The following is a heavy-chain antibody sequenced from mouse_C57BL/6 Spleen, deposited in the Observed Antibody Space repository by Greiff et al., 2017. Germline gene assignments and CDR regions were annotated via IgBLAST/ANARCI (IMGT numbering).Heavy chain of an antibody. CDR1: GYTFTSYW. Sequence: QVQLQQPGAELVRPGTSVQLSCKASGYTFTSYWMHWVKQRPGQGLEWIGVIDPSDSYTPYNQKFKGKATLTVDTSSSTAYMQLRSLTSEVSAGYYCASDHYYGRMGFAYGGQGTLVTVAA. J-gene: IGHJ3*01. V-gene: IGHV1-59*01. CDR2: IDPSDSYT. CDR3: ASDHYYGRMGFAY. D-gene: IGHD1-1*01.